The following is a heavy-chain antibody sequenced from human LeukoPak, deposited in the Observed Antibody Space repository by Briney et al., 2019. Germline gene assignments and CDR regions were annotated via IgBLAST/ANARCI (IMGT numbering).Heavy chain of an antibody. Sequence: TASETLSLTCTVSGGSISSSSYSWGWIRQPPGKGLEWIGSIYYSGSTYYNPSLKSRVTISVDTSKNQFSLKLSSVTAADTAVYYCARLPVAMVSWSFCGGDCYFDYWGQGTLVTVSS. J-gene: IGHJ4*02. CDR2: IYYSGST. V-gene: IGHV4-39*01. D-gene: IGHD2-21*02. CDR1: GGSISSSSYS. CDR3: ARLPVAMVSWSFCGGDCYFDY.